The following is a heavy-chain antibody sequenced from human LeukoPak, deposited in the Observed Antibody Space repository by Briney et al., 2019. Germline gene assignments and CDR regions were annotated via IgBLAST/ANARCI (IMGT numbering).Heavy chain of an antibody. CDR2: MNPNSGNT. J-gene: IGHJ5*02. D-gene: IGHD2-15*01. Sequence: GASVKVSCKASGYTFTSSDINWVRQATGQGLEWMGWMNPNSGNTGYAQKFQGRVTITRNTSIGTAYMELSSLSSEDTAVYYCARAAATRGWFDPWGQGTLVTVSS. V-gene: IGHV1-8*03. CDR1: GYTFTSSD. CDR3: ARAAATRGWFDP.